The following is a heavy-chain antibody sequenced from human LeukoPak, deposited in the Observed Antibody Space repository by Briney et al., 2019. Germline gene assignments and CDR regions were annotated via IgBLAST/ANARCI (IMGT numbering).Heavy chain of an antibody. CDR1: GFTFSGSA. J-gene: IGHJ4*02. V-gene: IGHV3-73*01. CDR2: IRSKANSYAT. CDR3: TTTAGRAAAGTGFDY. D-gene: IGHD6-13*01. Sequence: SGGSLRLSCADSGFTFSGSAMHWGRQASGKGLEWVGRIRSKANSYATAYAASVKGRFTISRDDSKNTAYLQMNSLKTEDTAVYYCTTTAGRAAAGTGFDYWGQGTLVTVSS.